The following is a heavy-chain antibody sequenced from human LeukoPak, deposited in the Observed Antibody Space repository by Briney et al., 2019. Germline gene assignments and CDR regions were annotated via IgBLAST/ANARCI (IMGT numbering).Heavy chain of an antibody. D-gene: IGHD1-26*01. V-gene: IGHV4-38-2*01. J-gene: IGHJ4*02. CDR1: GYSISSGYY. CDR3: ARPQPGGSGSYYFDY. Sequence: SETLSLTCAASGYSISSGYYWGWIRQPPGKGLEWIGSIYHSGSTYYNPSLKSRVTISVDTSKNQFSLKLSSVTAADTAVYYCARPQPGGSGSYYFDYWGQGTLVTVSS. CDR2: IYHSGST.